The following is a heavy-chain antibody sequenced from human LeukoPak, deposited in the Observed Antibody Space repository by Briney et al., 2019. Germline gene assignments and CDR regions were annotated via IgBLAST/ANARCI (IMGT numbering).Heavy chain of an antibody. CDR2: ITSSGAAT. V-gene: IGHV3-23*01. CDR3: AKDRPNYYGSNGHYYKLNGDC. J-gene: IGHJ4*02. CDR1: GFTFSSYA. Sequence: GGSLRLSCAASGFTFSSYAISWVRQAPGKGLEWVSSITSSGAATYYADSVKGRFTISRDNSDNTLYLQMNSLRAEDTAVYYCAKDRPNYYGSNGHYYKLNGDCWGQGTLVTVSS. D-gene: IGHD3-22*01.